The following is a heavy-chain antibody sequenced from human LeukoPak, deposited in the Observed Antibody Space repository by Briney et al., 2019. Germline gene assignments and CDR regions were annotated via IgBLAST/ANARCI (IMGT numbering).Heavy chain of an antibody. V-gene: IGHV3-21*01. J-gene: IGHJ4*02. CDR3: ARDEYYDFWSGYFVDY. CDR2: ISSSSSYI. Sequence: GGSLRLCCAASGFTFSSYSMNWVRQAPGKGLEWVSSISSSSSYIYYADSVKGRFTISRDNAKNSLYLQMNSLRAEDTAVYYCARDEYYDFWSGYFVDYWGQGTLVTVSS. CDR1: GFTFSSYS. D-gene: IGHD3-3*01.